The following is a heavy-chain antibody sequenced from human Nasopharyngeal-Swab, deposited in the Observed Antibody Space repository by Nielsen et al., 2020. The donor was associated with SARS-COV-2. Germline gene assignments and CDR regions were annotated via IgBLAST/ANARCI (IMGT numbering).Heavy chain of an antibody. V-gene: IGHV4-34*01. CDR3: ARALWKKSYYYYMDV. CDR1: GGSFSGYY. D-gene: IGHD2/OR15-2a*01. CDR2: INHSGST. Sequence: SETLSLTCAVYGGSFSGYYWSWIRQPPGKGLEWIGEINHSGSTNYNPSLKSRATISIDTSKNQFSLKLSSVTAADTAVYYCARALWKKSYYYYMDVWGKGTTVTVSS. J-gene: IGHJ6*03.